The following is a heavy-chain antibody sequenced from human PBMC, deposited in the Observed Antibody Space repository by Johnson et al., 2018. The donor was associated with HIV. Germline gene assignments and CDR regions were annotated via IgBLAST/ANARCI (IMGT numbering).Heavy chain of an antibody. D-gene: IGHD1-14*01. CDR1: GFTFSDYY. CDR3: ARGTTGQYHYDAFDI. Sequence: QVQLVESGGGLVKPGGSLRLSCAASGFTFSDYYMSWIRQAPGKGLEWVSYISSSGSSRYYADSVKGRFTVSRDNAKNSLYLQTNSLRADDTAVYYCARGTTGQYHYDAFDIWGQGTMVTVSS. CDR2: ISSSGSSR. J-gene: IGHJ3*02. V-gene: IGHV3-11*04.